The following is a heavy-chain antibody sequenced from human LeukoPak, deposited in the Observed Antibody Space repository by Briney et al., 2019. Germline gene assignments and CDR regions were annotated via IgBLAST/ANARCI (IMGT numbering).Heavy chain of an antibody. CDR2: INTNTGNP. D-gene: IGHD6-13*01. CDR3: ARVGTTAAGHDAFDI. V-gene: IGHV7-4-1*02. J-gene: IGHJ3*02. CDR1: GYTFTSYA. Sequence: ASVKVSCKASGYTFTSYAMNWVRQAPGQGLEWMGWINTNTGNPTYAQGFTGRFVFPLDTSVSTAYLQISSLKAEDTAVYYCARVGTTAAGHDAFDIWGQGTMVTVSS.